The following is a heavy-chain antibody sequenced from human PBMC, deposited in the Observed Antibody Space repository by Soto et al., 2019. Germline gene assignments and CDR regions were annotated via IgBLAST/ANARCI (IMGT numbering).Heavy chain of an antibody. CDR1: GGSVSSGDYF. J-gene: IGHJ4*02. D-gene: IGHD5-12*01. V-gene: IGHV4-30-4*01. CDR3: AREKGYISGPKNFDS. CDR2: IYDSGSS. Sequence: SETLSLTCTVSGGSVSSGDYFWSWIRQSPGKGLEWIGYIYDSGSSYYNPSLKSRVTMSVDTSKNQFSLKLRSVTAADTAMYYCAREKGYISGPKNFDSWGQGTLVTVSS.